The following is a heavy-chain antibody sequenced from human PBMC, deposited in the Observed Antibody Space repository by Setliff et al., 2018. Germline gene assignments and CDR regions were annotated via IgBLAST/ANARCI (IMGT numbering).Heavy chain of an antibody. CDR2: IFHSGST. V-gene: IGHV4-31*02. J-gene: IGHJ4*02. D-gene: IGHD3-10*01. CDR3: ARVADGSGSFYLGFDY. Sequence: SETLSLTCTVSGDSISSGSYYWNWIRQHPEKGLEWLGYIFHSGSTHYNSSLKSRITISIDTSKNHFSLELDSVTAADSAVYYCARVADGSGSFYLGFDYWGQGILVTVSS. CDR1: GDSISSGSYY.